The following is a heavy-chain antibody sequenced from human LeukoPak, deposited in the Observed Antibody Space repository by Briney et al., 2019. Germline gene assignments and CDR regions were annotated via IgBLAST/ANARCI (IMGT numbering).Heavy chain of an antibody. CDR2: INPSSGGT. J-gene: IGHJ4*02. Sequence: ASVKVSCKASGYTFTSYYIHWVRQAPGQGPEWLGWINPSSGGTDYAQKFQGGVTMTRDTSTNTPYMELTSLRSDDTAVYYCARLGSLGVTLVWGGPSRTTIDYWGQGTLVTVSS. CDR3: ARLGSLGVTLVWGGPSRTTIDY. V-gene: IGHV1-2*02. D-gene: IGHD3-16*01. CDR1: GYTFTSYY.